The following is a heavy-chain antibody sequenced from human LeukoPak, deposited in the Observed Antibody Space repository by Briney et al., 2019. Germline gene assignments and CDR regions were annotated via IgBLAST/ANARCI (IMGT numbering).Heavy chain of an antibody. CDR3: AREGYSGYSSFDH. V-gene: IGHV1-2*04. J-gene: IGHJ4*02. Sequence: ASVKVSCKASGYTFTGYYMHWVRQAPGQGLEWMGWINPNSGGTNYAQKFQGWVTMTRDTSISTAYMELSRLRSDDTAVYYCAREGYSGYSSFDHWGQGTLVTVSS. D-gene: IGHD5-12*01. CDR2: INPNSGGT. CDR1: GYTFTGYY.